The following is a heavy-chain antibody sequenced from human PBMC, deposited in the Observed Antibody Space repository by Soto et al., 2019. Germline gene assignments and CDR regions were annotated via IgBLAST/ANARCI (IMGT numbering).Heavy chain of an antibody. CDR2: FFYTGST. Sequence: QVQLQVSGPGLVKPSATLSLSCTVSTGSTNSFYWSWIRQPPGKGLQWLGYFFYTGSTNHNPSLKSRVTISLDMSSNQFSLRLSSVTAAVTDMYYCARSRDGYNLNPIDQWGQGLLVTVSS. J-gene: IGHJ4*02. V-gene: IGHV4-59*01. D-gene: IGHD5-12*01. CDR1: TGSTNSFY. CDR3: ARSRDGYNLNPIDQ.